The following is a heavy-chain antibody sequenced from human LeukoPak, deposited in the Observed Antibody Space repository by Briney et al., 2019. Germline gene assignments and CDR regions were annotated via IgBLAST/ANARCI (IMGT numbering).Heavy chain of an antibody. CDR3: ATPLDYRDSSGFHQGGD. D-gene: IGHD3-22*01. J-gene: IGHJ4*02. CDR2: ISSSSSTI. Sequence: GGSLRLSCAASGFTFSSYSMNWVRQAPGKGLEWVSYISSSSSTIYYADSVKGRFTISRDNSEDTLYLQMNSLRAEDTAMYYCATPLDYRDSSGFHQGGDWCQGTLVTVSS. CDR1: GFTFSSYS. V-gene: IGHV3-48*01.